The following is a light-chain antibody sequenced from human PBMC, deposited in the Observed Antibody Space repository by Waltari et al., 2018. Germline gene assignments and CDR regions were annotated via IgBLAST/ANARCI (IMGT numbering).Light chain of an antibody. V-gene: IGKV1-39*01. J-gene: IGKJ1*01. CDR2: GAS. CDR1: QYINDF. Sequence: TQSPSSLSASVGDPVPITCRASQYINDFLNWYQHKPGTAPRLLIYGASTLESGVPLRFRGSGSGTDFTLTITSLQPEDFGTYYCQQSFGPFGQGTKVDI. CDR3: QQSFGP.